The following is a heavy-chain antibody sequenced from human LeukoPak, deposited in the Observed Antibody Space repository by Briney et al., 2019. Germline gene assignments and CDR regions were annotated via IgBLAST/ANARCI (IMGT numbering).Heavy chain of an antibody. CDR3: ARDPGRRSGWTGSLDY. Sequence: GGSLRLSCAASGFTFSSYAMHWVRQAPGKGLVWVAVISYDGSNKYYADSVKGRFTISRDNSKNTLYLQMNSLSAEDTAVYYCARDPGRRSGWTGSLDYWGQGTLVTVSS. CDR1: GFTFSSYA. CDR2: ISYDGSNK. J-gene: IGHJ4*02. D-gene: IGHD6-19*01. V-gene: IGHV3-30*04.